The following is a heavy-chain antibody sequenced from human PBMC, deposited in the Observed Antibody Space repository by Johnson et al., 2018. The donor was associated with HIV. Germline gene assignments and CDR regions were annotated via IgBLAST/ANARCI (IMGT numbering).Heavy chain of an antibody. Sequence: QMQLVESGGGVVQPGRSLRLSCAASGFTFSSYGMHWVRQAPGKGLEWVAVISYDGSNKYYADSVKGRFTISRDNSKNTLYLQMNSLRAEDTAVYYCAKGLGRAAAGTRNAFDIWGQGTMVTVPS. CDR3: AKGLGRAAAGTRNAFDI. CDR1: GFTFSSYG. J-gene: IGHJ3*02. D-gene: IGHD6-13*01. V-gene: IGHV3-30*18. CDR2: ISYDGSNK.